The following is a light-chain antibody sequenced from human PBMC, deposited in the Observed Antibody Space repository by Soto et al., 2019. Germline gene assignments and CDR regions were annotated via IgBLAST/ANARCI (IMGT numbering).Light chain of an antibody. V-gene: IGLV2-11*01. J-gene: IGLJ1*01. CDR1: SSDLAIYNY. CDR3: CSYGGSFPYV. Sequence: QSVLTQPASVSGSPGQSITISCTGTSSDLAIYNYVSWYQQQPGKAPKLMIYDVTKRPSGVPDRFSGSKSGNTASLTISGLQAEDEADFFCCSYGGSFPYVFGTGTKGTVL. CDR2: DVT.